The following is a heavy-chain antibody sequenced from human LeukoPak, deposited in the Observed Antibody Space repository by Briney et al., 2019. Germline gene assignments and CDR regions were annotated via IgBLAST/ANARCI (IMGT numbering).Heavy chain of an antibody. CDR3: ARDPELFPNWFDP. CDR2: INAGNGNT. V-gene: IGHV1-3*01. CDR1: GYTFTSYA. Sequence: VASVKVSCKASGYTFTSYAMHWVRQAPGQRLEWMGWINAGNGNTKYSQKFQGRVTITRDTSASTAYMELSSLRSEDTAVYYCARDPELFPNWFDPWGQGTLVTVSS. J-gene: IGHJ5*02. D-gene: IGHD3-10*01.